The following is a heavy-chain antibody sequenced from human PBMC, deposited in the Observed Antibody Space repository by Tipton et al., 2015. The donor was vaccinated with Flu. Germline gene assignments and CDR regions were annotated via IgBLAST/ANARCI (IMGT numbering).Heavy chain of an antibody. V-gene: IGHV4-31*03. Sequence: TLSLTCTVSGGSISSGGYYWSWIRQHPGKGPEWIGYIYYSGSTYYNPPLKSRVTISVDTSKNQFSLKLSSVTAADTAVYYCARGRWFGELLNDYWGQGTLVTVSS. CDR3: ARGRWFGELLNDY. CDR1: GGSISSGGYY. D-gene: IGHD3-10*01. CDR2: IYYSGST. J-gene: IGHJ4*02.